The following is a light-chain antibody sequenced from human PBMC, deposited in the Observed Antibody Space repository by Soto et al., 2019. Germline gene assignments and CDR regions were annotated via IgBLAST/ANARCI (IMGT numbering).Light chain of an antibody. CDR3: QTWGTGISVV. J-gene: IGLJ2*01. Sequence: QLVLTQSPSASASLGASVKLTCTLSSGHSNYAIAWHQQQPEKGPRYLMKLNSDGSHTKGDGIPDRFSGSSSGAERYLTISSLQSEDEADYYCQTWGTGISVVFGGGTKVTVL. CDR1: SGHSNYA. CDR2: LNSDGSH. V-gene: IGLV4-69*01.